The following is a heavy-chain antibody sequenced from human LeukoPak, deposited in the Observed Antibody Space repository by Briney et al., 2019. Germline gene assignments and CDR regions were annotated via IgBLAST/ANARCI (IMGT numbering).Heavy chain of an antibody. Sequence: ASVKVSYKASGYTFTSYGISGVRQAPGHEGEGMGWISAYNGNTNYEQKLKGRVTMTTDTSTSTAYMELRSLRSDDTAVYYCARDFSSSWYEEPNWFDPWGQGTLVTVSS. J-gene: IGHJ5*02. V-gene: IGHV1-18*01. CDR3: ARDFSSSWYEEPNWFDP. D-gene: IGHD6-13*01. CDR1: GYTFTSYG. CDR2: ISAYNGNT.